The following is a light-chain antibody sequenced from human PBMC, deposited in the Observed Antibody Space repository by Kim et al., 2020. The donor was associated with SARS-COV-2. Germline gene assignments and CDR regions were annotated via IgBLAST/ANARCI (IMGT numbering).Light chain of an antibody. CDR3: KQYYSYPYT. CDR1: QGIYSY. CDR2: AAS. J-gene: IGKJ2*01. V-gene: IGKV1-16*02. Sequence: DVQMTQSPSSLSASVGDRVTITCRASQGIYSYLAWFQQKPGKAPKSLIYAASNLQSGVPSKFSGSGSGTDFTLTISSLQPEDFATYYCKQYYSYPYTFGQGTKGDIK.